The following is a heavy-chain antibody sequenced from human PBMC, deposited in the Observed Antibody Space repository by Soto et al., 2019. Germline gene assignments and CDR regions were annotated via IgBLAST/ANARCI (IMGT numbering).Heavy chain of an antibody. V-gene: IGHV4-59*01. J-gene: IGHJ5*02. CDR3: ARNGDCTRPGCIVGWFDP. D-gene: IGHD2-8*01. Sequence: PSETLSLTCTVSGGSISGNYWTWIRQPPGKGLEWIGYIYYSGSTNYNPSLKSRVTISIDTSKNQFSLKLSSVTAADTAMYYCARNGDCTRPGCIVGWFDPWGPGTLVTVSS. CDR2: IYYSGST. CDR1: GGSISGNY.